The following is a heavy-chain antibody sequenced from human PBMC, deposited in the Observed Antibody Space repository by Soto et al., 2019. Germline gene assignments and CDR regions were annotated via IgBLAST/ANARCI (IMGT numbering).Heavy chain of an antibody. D-gene: IGHD5-12*01. V-gene: IGHV4-31*03. CDR1: GGSISSGGYY. CDR2: IYYSGST. J-gene: IGHJ4*02. CDR3: AREDTKWLRLDY. Sequence: ASEILSLTCTVSGGSISSGGYYCSWIRQHPGKGLEWIGYIYYSGSTYYNPSLKSRVTISVDTSKNQFSLKLSSVTAADTAVYYCAREDTKWLRLDYWGQGTLVTVS.